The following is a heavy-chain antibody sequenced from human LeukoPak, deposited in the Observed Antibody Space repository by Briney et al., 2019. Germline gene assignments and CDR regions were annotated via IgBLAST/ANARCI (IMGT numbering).Heavy chain of an antibody. V-gene: IGHV3-15*01. J-gene: IGHJ4*02. CDR2: IKSKTDGGTT. CDR1: GFTFSNAW. CDR3: TTDLVGATQSFDS. D-gene: IGHD1-26*01. Sequence: PGGSLRLSRAASGFTFSNAWMTWVRQAPGKGLEWVGRIKSKTDGGTTDYAAPVKGRFTISRDDSKNTLYLQMNSLKTEDTAVYYCTTDLVGATQSFDSWGQGTLVTVSS.